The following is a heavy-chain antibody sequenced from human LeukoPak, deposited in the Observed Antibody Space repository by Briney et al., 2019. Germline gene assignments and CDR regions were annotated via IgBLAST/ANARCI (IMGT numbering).Heavy chain of an antibody. CDR2: IYSSGST. J-gene: IGHJ4*02. D-gene: IGHD1-26*01. CDR3: AKSGGYGLIDY. V-gene: IGHV4-39*02. CDR1: GASFSGSNYY. Sequence: SETLSLTCAVSGASFSGSNYYWGWGRQPPGTGLEWIGNIYSSGSTYYNASLQSRVTISIDTSKKHFSLRLNSVTAADTAMYYCAKSGGYGLIDYWGQGTRVTVSS.